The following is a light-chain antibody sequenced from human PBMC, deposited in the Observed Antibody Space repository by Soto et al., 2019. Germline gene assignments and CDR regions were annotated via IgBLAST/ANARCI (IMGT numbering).Light chain of an antibody. CDR2: AAS. CDR1: QSVDSTY. J-gene: IGKJ2*01. Sequence: EIVLTQSPGTLSLSPGERATLSCRASQSVDSTYLAWYQQKPGQAPRLLIYAASCRAAGIPDRFSGSGSGTDFTLTISRLEPEDFAVYYCQQYDTSPPLYTFGQGTKLEIK. CDR3: QQYDTSPPLYT. V-gene: IGKV3-20*01.